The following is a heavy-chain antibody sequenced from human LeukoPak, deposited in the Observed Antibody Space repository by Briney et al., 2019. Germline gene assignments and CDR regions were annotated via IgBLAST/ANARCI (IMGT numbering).Heavy chain of an antibody. D-gene: IGHD5-24*01. Sequence: ASVKVSCKASGGTFSSYTISWVRQAPGRGLEWMGRIIPILGIANYAQKFQGRVTITADKSTSTAYMELSSLRSEDTAVYYCARGGDGYNSEAFDIWGQGTMVTVSS. CDR2: IIPILGIA. V-gene: IGHV1-69*02. CDR1: GGTFSSYT. CDR3: ARGGDGYNSEAFDI. J-gene: IGHJ3*02.